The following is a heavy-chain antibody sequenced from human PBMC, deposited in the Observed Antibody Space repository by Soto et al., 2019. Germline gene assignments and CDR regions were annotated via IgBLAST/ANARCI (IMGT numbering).Heavy chain of an antibody. CDR2: ISSSGSTI. CDR3: VADDYGDYVSGYFDY. Sequence: GGSLRLSCAASGFTFSDYYMSWIRQAPGKGLEWVSYISSSGSTIYYADSVKGRFTISRDNAKNSLYLQMNSLRAEDTAVYYCVADDYGDYVSGYFDYWGQGTLVTVSS. V-gene: IGHV3-11*01. J-gene: IGHJ4*02. D-gene: IGHD4-17*01. CDR1: GFTFSDYY.